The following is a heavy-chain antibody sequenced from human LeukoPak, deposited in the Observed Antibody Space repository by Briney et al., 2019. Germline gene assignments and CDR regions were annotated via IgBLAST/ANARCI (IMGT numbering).Heavy chain of an antibody. D-gene: IGHD3-22*01. CDR3: AGENPYYDSSGYFRFDP. V-gene: IGHV3-7*01. J-gene: IGHJ5*02. CDR1: GFSFSRFW. Sequence: EGSLRLSCTASGFSFSRFWMTWVRQAPGKGLEWVANIKQDGSDKYYVDSVKGRFTISRDNVKNSLYLQMNSLRAEDTAVYYCAGENPYYDSSGYFRFDPWGQGTLVTVSS. CDR2: IKQDGSDK.